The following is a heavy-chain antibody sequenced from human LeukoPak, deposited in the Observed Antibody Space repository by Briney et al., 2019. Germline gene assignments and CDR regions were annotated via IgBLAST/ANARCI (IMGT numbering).Heavy chain of an antibody. V-gene: IGHV3-66*02. Sequence: GGSLRLSCAASGFTVSSNYMSWVRQAPGKGLEGVSVIYSGGSTYYADSVKGRFTISRDNSKNTLYLQMNSLRAEDTAVYYCARATVAGVGSYYYYGMDVWGQGTTVTVSS. CDR1: GFTVSSNY. CDR3: ARATVAGVGSYYYYGMDV. D-gene: IGHD6-19*01. J-gene: IGHJ6*02. CDR2: IYSGGST.